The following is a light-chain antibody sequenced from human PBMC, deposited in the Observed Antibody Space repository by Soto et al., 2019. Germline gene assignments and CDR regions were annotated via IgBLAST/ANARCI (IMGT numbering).Light chain of an antibody. CDR2: GAS. V-gene: IGKV3-20*01. Sequence: EIVLTQSPGTLSLSPGERATLSCRASQSVSSSYLAWYQQKPGQAPRLLIYGASSRATVIPDRFSGSGSGTDFTLTISRLEREDFAVYYCQQYGSSLFTFGPGTKVDIK. CDR1: QSVSSSY. CDR3: QQYGSSLFT. J-gene: IGKJ3*01.